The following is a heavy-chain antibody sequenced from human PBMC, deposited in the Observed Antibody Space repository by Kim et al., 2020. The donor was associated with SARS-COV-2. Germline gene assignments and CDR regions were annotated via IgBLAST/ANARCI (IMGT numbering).Heavy chain of an antibody. J-gene: IGHJ4*02. CDR2: IWYDGSNK. V-gene: IGHV3-33*01. CDR3: ARGYYYYGSGSYYVPPDY. CDR1: GFTFSSYG. Sequence: GGSLRLSCAASGFTFSSYGMHWVRQAPGKGLEWVAVIWYDGSNKYYADSVKGRFTISRDNSKNTLYLQMNSLRAEDTAVYYCARGYYYYGSGSYYVPPDYWGQGTLVTVSS. D-gene: IGHD3-10*01.